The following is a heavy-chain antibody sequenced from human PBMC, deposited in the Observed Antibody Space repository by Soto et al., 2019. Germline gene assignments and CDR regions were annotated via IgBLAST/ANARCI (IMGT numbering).Heavy chain of an antibody. CDR1: GYTFTSYY. V-gene: IGHV1-46*03. J-gene: IGHJ4*02. CDR3: ARDGYDYVWGSYRPLDY. D-gene: IGHD3-16*02. CDR2: INPSGGST. Sequence: ASVKVSCKASGYTFTSYYMHWVRQAPGQGLEWMGIINPSGGSTSYAQKFQGRVTMTRDTSTSTVYMELSSLRSEDTAVYYCARDGYDYVWGSYRPLDYWGQGTLVTVPQ.